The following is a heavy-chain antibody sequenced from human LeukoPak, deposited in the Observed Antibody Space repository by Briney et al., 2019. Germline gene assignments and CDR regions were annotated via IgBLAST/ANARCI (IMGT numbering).Heavy chain of an antibody. J-gene: IGHJ4*02. CDR1: GFTFSSYA. CDR2: ISGSGGST. D-gene: IGHD6-19*01. Sequence: GGSLRLSCAASGFTFSSYAMSWVRQAPGKGLEWVSAISGSGGSTYCADSVKGRFTISRDNSKNTLYLQMNSLRAEDTAVYYCAKASSSRLRPVAGPFDYWGQGTLVTVSS. V-gene: IGHV3-23*01. CDR3: AKASSSRLRPVAGPFDY.